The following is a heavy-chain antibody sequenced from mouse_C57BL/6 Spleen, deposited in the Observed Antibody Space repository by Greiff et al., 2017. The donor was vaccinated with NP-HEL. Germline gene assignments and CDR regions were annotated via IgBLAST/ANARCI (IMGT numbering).Heavy chain of an antibody. CDR2: IDPSDCYT. V-gene: IGHV1-69*01. Sequence: VQLQQPGAELVMPGASVKLSCKASGYTFTSYWMHWVKQRPGQGLEWIGEIDPSDCYTNYNQKFKGKSTLTVDKSSSTAYMQLSSLTSEDSAVYYCARYGYDRYFDVWGTGTTVTVSS. CDR3: ARYGYDRYFDV. CDR1: GYTFTSYW. J-gene: IGHJ1*03. D-gene: IGHD2-2*01.